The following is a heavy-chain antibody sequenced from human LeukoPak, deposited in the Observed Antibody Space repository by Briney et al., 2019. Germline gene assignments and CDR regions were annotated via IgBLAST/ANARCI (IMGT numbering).Heavy chain of an antibody. Sequence: SETLSLTCTVSGGSISSYYWGWIRQPPGKGLEWIGSIYYSGSTYYNPSLKSRVTISVDTSKNQFSLKLSSVTAADTAVYYCARGRSGYYRFLYYYYYMDVWGKGTTVTVSS. V-gene: IGHV4-39*01. D-gene: IGHD3-3*01. J-gene: IGHJ6*03. CDR2: IYYSGST. CDR3: ARGRSGYYRFLYYYYYMDV. CDR1: GGSISSYY.